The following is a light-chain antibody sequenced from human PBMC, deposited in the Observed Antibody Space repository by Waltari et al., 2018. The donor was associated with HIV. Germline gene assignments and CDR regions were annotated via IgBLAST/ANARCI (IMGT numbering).Light chain of an antibody. Sequence: QSALTQPASVSGSPGQSITISCTGTSSDVGAYNSVSWYQHHPGKAPKLVIFDVSERPTGISNRFSGSKSGNTASLPISGLQAEDEADFYCTSYINNGALVFGGGTKLTVL. CDR3: TSYINNGALV. CDR1: SSDVGAYNS. V-gene: IGLV2-14*03. J-gene: IGLJ2*01. CDR2: DVS.